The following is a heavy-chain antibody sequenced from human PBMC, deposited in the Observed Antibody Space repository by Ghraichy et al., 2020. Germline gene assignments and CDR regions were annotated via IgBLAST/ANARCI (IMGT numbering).Heavy chain of an antibody. J-gene: IGHJ1*01. CDR3: AALEPTFRH. Sequence: GESLNISCAASGFTFSSYWMSWVRQAPGKGLEWVANIKKDGGEKYYVDSVKGRFTISRDNAKNSVFLQMDNLRAEDTAVYYCAALEPTFRHWGPGTLVTVSS. CDR2: IKKDGGEK. CDR1: GFTFSSYW. V-gene: IGHV3-7*03. D-gene: IGHD5-24*01.